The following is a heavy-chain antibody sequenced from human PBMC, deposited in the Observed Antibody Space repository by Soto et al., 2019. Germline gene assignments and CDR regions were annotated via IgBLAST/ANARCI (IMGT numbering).Heavy chain of an antibody. CDR3: AHRVLRTVFGLVTTTAIYFDF. Sequence: QITLNESGPTPVKPRQTLTLTCTFSGFSLTTSGVGVGWIRQSPGKAPEWLALIYWDDERYSPSLKSRLTITKDTSKKQVVLTMADLDPADTATYYCAHRVLRTVFGLVTTTAIYFDFWGQGTPVAVSS. CDR2: IYWDDE. J-gene: IGHJ4*02. D-gene: IGHD3-3*01. CDR1: GFSLTTSGVG. V-gene: IGHV2-5*02.